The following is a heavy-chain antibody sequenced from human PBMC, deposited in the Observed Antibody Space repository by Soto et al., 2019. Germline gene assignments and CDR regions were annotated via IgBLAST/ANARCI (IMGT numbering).Heavy chain of an antibody. D-gene: IGHD3-10*01. Sequence: VQLVESGGGVVQPGRSLRLSCAASGFTFSIYAMHWVRQAPGKGLEWVTVISYDGGNEYYADSVKGRFTISRDNSKNTLFLQMSSVRAEDTAVYYCVRGGYYGSGSYYTLFDHWGQGTLVTVSS. CDR2: ISYDGGNE. J-gene: IGHJ4*02. CDR3: VRGGYYGSGSYYTLFDH. CDR1: GFTFSIYA. V-gene: IGHV3-30-3*01.